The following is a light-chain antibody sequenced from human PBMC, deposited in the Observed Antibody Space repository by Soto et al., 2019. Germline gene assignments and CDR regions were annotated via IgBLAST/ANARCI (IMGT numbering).Light chain of an antibody. CDR2: EGS. CDR1: SSDVGSYNL. V-gene: IGLV2-23*01. J-gene: IGLJ1*01. Sequence: QSALTQPASVSGSPGQSITISCTGTSSDVGSYNLVSWYQQHPGTAPKLMIYEGSKRPSGVSNRFSGSKSGNTASLTISGLQAEDEADYYCCSYAVISSYVFGTGTKLTVL. CDR3: CSYAVISSYV.